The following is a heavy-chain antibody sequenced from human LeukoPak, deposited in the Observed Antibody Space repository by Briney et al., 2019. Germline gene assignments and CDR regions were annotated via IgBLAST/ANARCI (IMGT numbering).Heavy chain of an antibody. J-gene: IGHJ5*02. Sequence: GASVRVSCKASGGTFSIYAISWVRQAPGQGVEWVGGIIPIFGTANYAQKFQGRVTITADESTSTAYMELSSLRSEDTAVYYCARALRSRYCSSTSCYNWFDPWGQGTLVTVSS. D-gene: IGHD2-2*01. V-gene: IGHV1-69*13. CDR2: IIPIFGTA. CDR1: GGTFSIYA. CDR3: ARALRSRYCSSTSCYNWFDP.